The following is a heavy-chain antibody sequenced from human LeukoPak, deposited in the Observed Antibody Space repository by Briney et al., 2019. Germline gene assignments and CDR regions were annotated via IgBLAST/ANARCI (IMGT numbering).Heavy chain of an antibody. J-gene: IGHJ5*02. D-gene: IGHD3-22*01. CDR2: IWYDGSNK. CDR1: GSTFSSYG. CDR3: ARERGWLNDYNWFDP. Sequence: GRSLRPSCAASGSTFSSYGMHWVRQAPGKGLEWVAVIWYDGSNKYYADSVKGRFTISRDNSKNTLYLQMNSLRAEDTAVYYCARERGWLNDYNWFDPWGQGTLVTVSS. V-gene: IGHV3-33*01.